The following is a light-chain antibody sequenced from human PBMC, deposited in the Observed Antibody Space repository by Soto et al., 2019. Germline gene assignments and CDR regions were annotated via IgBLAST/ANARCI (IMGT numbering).Light chain of an antibody. CDR3: QQYNDWPLT. V-gene: IGKV3-15*01. J-gene: IGKJ1*01. CDR2: GAF. Sequence: EIVLTQSPGTLSLSPGQRATLSCRASQSVSSNLAWYQQKPGQAPSLLIYGAFTRATGIPARFSGTGSGTEVTLTISSLQSEDFALDYCQQYNDWPLTFGQGTKVDIK. CDR1: QSVSSN.